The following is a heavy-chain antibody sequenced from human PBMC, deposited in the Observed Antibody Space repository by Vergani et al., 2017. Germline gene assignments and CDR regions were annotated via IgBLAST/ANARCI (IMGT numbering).Heavy chain of an antibody. CDR2: VYYNGST. CDR3: VCRATSLPGSFDC. J-gene: IGHJ4*02. CDR1: GDSINNGNYS. D-gene: IGHD2-2*01. Sequence: QLQLQESGPGLVKPSETLSLTCIVSGDSINNGNYSWGWIRQPPGKGLEWIGSVYYNGSTYYNPSLKSRVTTSVDASKNQFSLKLNSVTAADTAVYRCVCRATSLPGSFDCWGKGTLVIVSS. V-gene: IGHV4-39*01.